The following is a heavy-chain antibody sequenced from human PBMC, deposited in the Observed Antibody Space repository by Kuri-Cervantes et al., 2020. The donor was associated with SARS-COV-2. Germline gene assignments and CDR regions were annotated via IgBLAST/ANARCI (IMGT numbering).Heavy chain of an antibody. Sequence: LSLTCAASGFTFSSYSMNWVRQAPGKGLEWVSSISSSSSYIYYADSVKGRFTLSRDNAKNSLYLQMNSLRAEDTAVYYCARASHSYGYFYDYWGQGTLVTVSS. CDR1: GFTFSSYS. CDR3: ARASHSYGYFYDY. V-gene: IGHV3-21*01. CDR2: ISSSSSYI. J-gene: IGHJ4*02. D-gene: IGHD5-18*01.